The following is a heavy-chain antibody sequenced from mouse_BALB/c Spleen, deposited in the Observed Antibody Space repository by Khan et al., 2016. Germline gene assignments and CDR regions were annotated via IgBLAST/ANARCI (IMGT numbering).Heavy chain of an antibody. CDR1: GYTFTNYG. J-gene: IGHJ1*01. Sequence: QIQLVQSGPELKKPGKTVKISCKASGYTFTNYGMNWVKQAPGKGLKWMGWINTYSGESTSADDFKGRFAFSLETSANTAYLQINNLKNEDTDTYFFSRRRYYLGSSQYFACWGAGTTVTVSS. CDR3: SRRRYYLGSSQYFAC. D-gene: IGHD1-1*01. CDR2: INTYSGES. V-gene: IGHV9-3-1*01.